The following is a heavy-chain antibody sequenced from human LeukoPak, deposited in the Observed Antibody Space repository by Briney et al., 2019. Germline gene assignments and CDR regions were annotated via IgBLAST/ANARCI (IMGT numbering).Heavy chain of an antibody. V-gene: IGHV3-48*04. D-gene: IGHD3-22*01. Sequence: GGSLRLSCAASGFTFSSYSMNWVRQAPGKGLEWVSYISSSSSTIYYADSVKGRFTISRDNAKNSLYLQMNSLRAEDTAVYYCASEGEYYYDSSGYPTGSYFDYWGQGTLVTVSS. CDR2: ISSSSSTI. CDR3: ASEGEYYYDSSGYPTGSYFDY. CDR1: GFTFSSYS. J-gene: IGHJ4*02.